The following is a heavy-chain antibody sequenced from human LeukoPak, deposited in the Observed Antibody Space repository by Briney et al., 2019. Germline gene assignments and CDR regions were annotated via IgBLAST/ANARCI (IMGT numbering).Heavy chain of an antibody. Sequence: GASVKVSCKASGYTFTNYGISWVRQAPGQGLEWVAWISLATGAPSYAQKFQGRVTLTTDTSTSTAYMELRSLRSDDTAVYYCARDPFYYYYMDVWGKGTTVTVSS. V-gene: IGHV1-18*01. J-gene: IGHJ6*03. CDR3: ARDPFYYYYMDV. CDR2: ISLATGAP. CDR1: GYTFTNYG.